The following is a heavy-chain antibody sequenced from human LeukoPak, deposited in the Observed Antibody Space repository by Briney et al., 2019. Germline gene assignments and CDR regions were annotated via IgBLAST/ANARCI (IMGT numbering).Heavy chain of an antibody. D-gene: IGHD6-6*01. CDR3: ARGPPKLSIAARPVYYYYMDV. CDR2: IIPIFGTA. V-gene: IGHV1-69*05. Sequence: ASVKVSCKASGGTFISYAISWVRQAPGQGLEWMGGIIPIFGTANYAQKFQGRVTITTDESTSTAYMELSSLRSEDTAVYYCARGPPKLSIAARPVYYYYMDVWGKGTTVTVSS. J-gene: IGHJ6*03. CDR1: GGTFISYA.